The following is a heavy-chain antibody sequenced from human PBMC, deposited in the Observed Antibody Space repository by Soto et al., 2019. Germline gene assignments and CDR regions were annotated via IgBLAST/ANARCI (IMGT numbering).Heavy chain of an antibody. CDR1: GGTISSWY. V-gene: IGHV4-59*08. J-gene: IGHJ4*02. CDR3: ARRYGSAIDY. Sequence: QVQLQESGPGLVKPSETLSLTCTVSGGTISSWYWSWIRQPPGKGLEWIGYIYYSGSTNCNPSLKSRVTISVDTSKNQFSLKLSSVTAADTAVYYCARRYGSAIDYWGQETLVTVSS. D-gene: IGHD1-26*01. CDR2: IYYSGST.